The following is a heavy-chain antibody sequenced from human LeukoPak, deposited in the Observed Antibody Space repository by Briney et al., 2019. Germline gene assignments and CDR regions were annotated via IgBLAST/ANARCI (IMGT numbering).Heavy chain of an antibody. CDR2: ISGSGGST. D-gene: IGHD4-17*01. CDR3: AKDYGDYDGAFDI. V-gene: IGHV3-23*01. J-gene: IGHJ3*02. CDR1: GFTFSSYW. Sequence: GGSLRLSCAASGFTFSSYWMSWVRQAPGKGLEWVSAISGSGGSTYYADSVKGRFTISRDNSKDTLYLQMNSLRAEDTAVYYCAKDYGDYDGAFDIWGQGTMVTVSS.